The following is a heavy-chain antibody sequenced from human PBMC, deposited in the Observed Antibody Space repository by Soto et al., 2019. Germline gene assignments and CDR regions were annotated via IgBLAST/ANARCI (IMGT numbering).Heavy chain of an antibody. Sequence: SVKVSCKASGGTFSSYAISWVRQAPGQGLEWMGGIIPIFGTANYAQKFQGRVTIAADESTSTAYMELSSLRSEDTAVYYCARDRGRITIFGVAPYYYYCYGMDVWGQGTTVTVSS. D-gene: IGHD3-3*01. J-gene: IGHJ6*02. CDR2: IIPIFGTA. CDR1: GGTFSSYA. CDR3: ARDRGRITIFGVAPYYYYCYGMDV. V-gene: IGHV1-69*13.